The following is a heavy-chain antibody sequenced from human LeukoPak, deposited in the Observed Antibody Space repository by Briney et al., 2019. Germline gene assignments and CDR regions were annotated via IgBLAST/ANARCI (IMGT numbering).Heavy chain of an antibody. CDR3: ARQADYNLLTGYYKGHLDC. CDR1: GYGFSSYW. V-gene: IGHV5-51*01. D-gene: IGHD3-9*01. Sequence: KRGESLKISCKASGYGFSSYWIGWLRQMPGKGLEWMGIIYPGDSDTRYSPSFRGQVTISADKSINTAYLQWNSLKASDTAMYYCARQADYNLLTGYYKGHLDCWGQGTLVTVSS. CDR2: IYPGDSDT. J-gene: IGHJ4*02.